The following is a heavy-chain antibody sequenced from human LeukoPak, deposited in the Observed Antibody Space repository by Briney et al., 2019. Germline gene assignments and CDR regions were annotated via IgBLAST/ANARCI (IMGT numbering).Heavy chain of an antibody. J-gene: IGHJ4*02. Sequence: SVKVSCKASGDTFSNYAISWVRQAPGQGLEWMGGIIPIFGTAKYAQKFQGRVTITADTSTSTAYMELSSLRSEDTAVYYCARGLNYYGSGTYDYWGQGTLVTVSS. CDR1: GDTFSNYA. CDR3: ARGLNYYGSGTYDY. CDR2: IIPIFGTA. V-gene: IGHV1-69*06. D-gene: IGHD3-10*01.